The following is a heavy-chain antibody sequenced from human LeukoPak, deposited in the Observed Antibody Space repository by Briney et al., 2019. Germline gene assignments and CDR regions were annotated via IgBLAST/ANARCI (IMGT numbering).Heavy chain of an antibody. CDR2: IYPGDSDT. Sequence: KSGESLKISCKGSGYSFTSYWIGWVRQMPGKGLEWMGIIYPGDSDTRYSPSFQGQVTISADKSISTAYLQWSSLKASDTAMYHCARGRGYSYGYGYYFDYWGQGTLVTVSS. CDR3: ARGRGYSYGYGYYFDY. J-gene: IGHJ4*02. CDR1: GYSFTSYW. D-gene: IGHD5-18*01. V-gene: IGHV5-51*01.